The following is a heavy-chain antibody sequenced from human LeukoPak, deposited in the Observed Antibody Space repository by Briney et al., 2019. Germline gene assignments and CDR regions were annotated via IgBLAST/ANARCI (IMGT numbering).Heavy chain of an antibody. CDR1: GFTFNNYI. Sequence: PGRSLRLSCAASGFTFNNYIMHWVRQAPGKGLDWVAVILEDGSYQYYADSVKGRFTISRDNSKNTLFLQMNSLRGEDTAMYYCARVQGGGYRTADYWGQGTLVTVSS. CDR3: ARVQGGGYRTADY. V-gene: IGHV3-30*04. J-gene: IGHJ4*02. D-gene: IGHD5-18*01. CDR2: ILEDGSYQ.